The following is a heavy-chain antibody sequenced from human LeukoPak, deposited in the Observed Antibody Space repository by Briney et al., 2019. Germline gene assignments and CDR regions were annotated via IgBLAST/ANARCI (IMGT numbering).Heavy chain of an antibody. CDR2: IIPIFGTA. CDR1: GYTFTSYG. D-gene: IGHD2-21*02. Sequence: SVKVSCKASGYTFTSYGISWVRQAPGQGLEWMGGIIPIFGTANYAQKFQGRVTITADESTSTAYMELSSLRSEDTAVYYCASGGDPFDYWGQGTLVTVSS. J-gene: IGHJ4*02. V-gene: IGHV1-69*13. CDR3: ASGGDPFDY.